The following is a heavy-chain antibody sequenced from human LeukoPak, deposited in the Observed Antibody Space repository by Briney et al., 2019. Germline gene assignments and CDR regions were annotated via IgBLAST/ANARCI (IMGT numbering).Heavy chain of an antibody. CDR2: ISYDGSNK. J-gene: IGHJ3*02. CDR3: ARGRTPMSPDAFDI. V-gene: IGHV3-30*03. CDR1: GFTFSSYG. Sequence: PGRSLRLSCAASGFTFSSYGMHWVRQAPGKGLEWVAVISYDGSNKYHADSVKGRFTISRDNSKNMLYLQMNSLRAEDTAVYYCARGRTPMSPDAFDIWGQGTMVTVSS.